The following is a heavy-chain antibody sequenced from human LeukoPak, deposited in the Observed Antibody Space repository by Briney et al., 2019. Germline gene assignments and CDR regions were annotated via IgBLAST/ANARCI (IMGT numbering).Heavy chain of an antibody. Sequence: GGSLRLSCAASGFTFSSYSMNWVRQAPGKGLEWVSSISSSSSYIYYADSVKGRFTISRDNAKNSLYLQMNSLRAEDTAVYYCAKGARWLQYGRYYYYMDVWGKGTTVTVSS. J-gene: IGHJ6*03. CDR1: GFTFSSYS. CDR2: ISSSSSYI. D-gene: IGHD5-24*01. CDR3: AKGARWLQYGRYYYYMDV. V-gene: IGHV3-21*01.